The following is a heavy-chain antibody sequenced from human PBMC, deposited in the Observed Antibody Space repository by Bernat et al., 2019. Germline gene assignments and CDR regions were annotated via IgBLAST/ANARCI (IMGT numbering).Heavy chain of an antibody. CDR2: INHCGST. D-gene: IGHD6-13*01. Sequence: QVQLQQWGAGLLKPSETLSLTCAVYGGSFSGYYWTWIRQPPGKGLEWIGEINHCGSTNYNPSLKSRVTRSGDPSKNQFSLKLSSVTAADKGGDYCAGRSSSWSEGDYWGQGTLVTVSS. V-gene: IGHV4-34*01. CDR3: AGRSSSWSEGDY. J-gene: IGHJ4*02. CDR1: GGSFSGYY.